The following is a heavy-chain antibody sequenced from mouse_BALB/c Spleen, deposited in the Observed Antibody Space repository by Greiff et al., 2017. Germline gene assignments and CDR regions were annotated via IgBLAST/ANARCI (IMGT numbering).Heavy chain of an antibody. V-gene: IGHV3-8*02. J-gene: IGHJ1*01. D-gene: IGHD1-1*01. CDR2: ISYSGST. CDR3: ARYRAYYYGSSPYWYFDV. Sequence: DVQLQESGPSLVKPSQTLSLTCSVTGDSITSGYWNWIRKFPGNKLEYMGYISYSGSTYYNPSLKSRISITRDTSKNQYYLQLNSVTTEDTATYYCARYRAYYYGSSPYWYFDVWGAGTTVTVSS. CDR1: GDSITSGY.